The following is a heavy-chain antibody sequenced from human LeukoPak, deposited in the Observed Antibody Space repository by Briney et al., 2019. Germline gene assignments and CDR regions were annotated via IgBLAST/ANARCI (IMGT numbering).Heavy chain of an antibody. CDR1: GGSISTYY. J-gene: IGHJ4*02. CDR3: ARHRYSSAWSVVDY. Sequence: SETLSLTCTVSGGSISTYYWSWIRQPPGKGLEWIGNIYYSGSTNYNPSLKSRVTISVDTSKNQFSLKLKAVTAADTAVYYCARHRYSSAWSVVDYWGQGTLVTVSS. V-gene: IGHV4-59*08. D-gene: IGHD6-19*01. CDR2: IYYSGST.